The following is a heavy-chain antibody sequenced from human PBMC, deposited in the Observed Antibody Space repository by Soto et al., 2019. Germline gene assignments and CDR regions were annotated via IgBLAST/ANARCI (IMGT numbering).Heavy chain of an antibody. D-gene: IGHD6-6*01. CDR2: IWYDGSNK. J-gene: IGHJ4*02. V-gene: IGHV3-33*01. CDR1: GFTFSSYG. CDR3: ASEVGEYSSSSYYYYFDY. Sequence: QVQLVESGGGVVQPGRSLRLSCAASGFTFSSYGMHWVRQAPGKGLEWVAVIWYDGSNKYYADSVKGRFTISRDNSKNTLYLQMNSLRAEDTAVYYCASEVGEYSSSSYYYYFDYWGQGTLVTVSS.